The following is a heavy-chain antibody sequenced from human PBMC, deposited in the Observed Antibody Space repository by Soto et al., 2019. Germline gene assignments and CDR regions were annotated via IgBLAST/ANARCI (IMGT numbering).Heavy chain of an antibody. CDR1: GYTFTSYA. CDR2: INAGNGNT. D-gene: IGHD6-13*01. Sequence: ASVKVSCKASGYTFTSYAMHWVRQAPGQRLEWMGWINAGNGNTKYSQKFQGRVTITRDTSASTAYMELSSLRSEDTAVYYCVRGIIKQQLVRWFDPWGQGTLVTVSS. J-gene: IGHJ5*02. CDR3: VRGIIKQQLVRWFDP. V-gene: IGHV1-3*01.